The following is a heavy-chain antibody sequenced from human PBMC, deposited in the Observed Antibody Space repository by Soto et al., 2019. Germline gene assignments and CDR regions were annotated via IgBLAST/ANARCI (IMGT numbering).Heavy chain of an antibody. CDR1: GFTFSSYA. J-gene: IGHJ4*02. CDR3: AKDSAKDYGDYDRLLDY. D-gene: IGHD4-17*01. Sequence: GGSLRLSCAASGFTFSSYAMSWVRQAPGKGLEWVSAISGSGGSTYYADSVKGRFTISRDNSKNTLYLQMNSLRAEDTAVYYCAKDSAKDYGDYDRLLDYWGQGTLVTVSS. V-gene: IGHV3-23*01. CDR2: ISGSGGST.